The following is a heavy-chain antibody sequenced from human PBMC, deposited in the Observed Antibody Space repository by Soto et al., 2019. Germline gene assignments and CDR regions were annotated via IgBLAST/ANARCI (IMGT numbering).Heavy chain of an antibody. D-gene: IGHD6-25*01. V-gene: IGHV3-7*01. CDR1: GFTFNTYW. CDR3: ARFTRGSSEDY. CDR2: IKEDGSDK. Sequence: EVQLVESGGDLVQPGGSLRLSCVASGFTFNTYWMSWVRQAPGKGLEWVANIKEDGSDKYYVDSVKGRFTISRDNAKNLLYLQMNGLGAGDTAMYYCARFTRGSSEDYWGQGTLVTVS. J-gene: IGHJ4*02.